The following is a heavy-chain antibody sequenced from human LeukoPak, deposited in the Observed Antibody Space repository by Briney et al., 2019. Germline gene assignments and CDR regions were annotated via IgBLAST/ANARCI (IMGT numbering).Heavy chain of an antibody. CDR2: IYYSGGT. CDR1: GGSISSSSYY. CDR3: ARKAIAAAGANWFDP. J-gene: IGHJ5*02. V-gene: IGHV4-39*01. Sequence: SETLSLTCTVSGGSISSSSYYWGWIRQPPGKGLEWIGSIYYSGGTYYNPSLKSRVTISVDTSKNQFSLKLSSVTAADTAVYYCARKAIAAAGANWFDPWGQGTLVTVSS. D-gene: IGHD6-13*01.